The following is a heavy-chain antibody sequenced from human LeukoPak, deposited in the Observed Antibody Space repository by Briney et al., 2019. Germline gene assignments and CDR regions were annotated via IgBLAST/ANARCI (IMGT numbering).Heavy chain of an antibody. Sequence: ASVKVSCKASGYTFTSYGISWVRQAPGQGLEWMGWISAYNGNTNYAQKLQGRVTMTTDTSTSTAYMELRSLRSGDTAVYYCARVVAAAGKSYYYYYMDVWGKGTTVTISS. CDR2: ISAYNGNT. V-gene: IGHV1-18*01. CDR1: GYTFTSYG. D-gene: IGHD6-13*01. J-gene: IGHJ6*03. CDR3: ARVVAAAGKSYYYYYMDV.